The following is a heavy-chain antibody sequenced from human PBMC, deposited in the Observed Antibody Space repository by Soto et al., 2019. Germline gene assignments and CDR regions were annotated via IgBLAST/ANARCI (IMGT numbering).Heavy chain of an antibody. CDR3: AKVEQLVSTRPFDY. V-gene: IGHV3-23*01. CDR1: GFTFSSYA. J-gene: IGHJ4*02. D-gene: IGHD6-6*01. CDR2: ISGSGGTT. Sequence: GGSLRLSCAASGFTFSSYAMSWVRQAPGKGLEWVSAISGSGGTTYYADSVKGRFTISRDNSKNTLYLQMNSLRAEDTAVYYCAKVEQLVSTRPFDYWGQGTLVTVSS.